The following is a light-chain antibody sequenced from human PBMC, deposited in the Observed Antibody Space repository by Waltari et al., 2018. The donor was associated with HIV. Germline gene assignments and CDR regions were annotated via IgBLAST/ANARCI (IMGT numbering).Light chain of an antibody. CDR3: QQYYSTPLT. Sequence: DIVMTQSPDSLVVSLGERATINCKSSQSVLYSSNNKNYLAWYQQKPGPPPTLLISWSSTGESGVPDRFSGSGSGTDFTLTISRLQAEDVAVYYCQQYYSTPLTFGGGTKVEIK. CDR2: WSS. J-gene: IGKJ4*01. CDR1: QSVLYSSNNKNY. V-gene: IGKV4-1*01.